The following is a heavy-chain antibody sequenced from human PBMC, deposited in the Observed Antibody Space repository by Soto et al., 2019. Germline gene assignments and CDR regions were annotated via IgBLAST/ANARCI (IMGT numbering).Heavy chain of an antibody. CDR2: INHSGST. J-gene: IGHJ6*02. D-gene: IGHD3-10*01. CDR3: ARGHLTMVRAQVSYYYGMDV. Sequence: SETLSLTCAVYGGSFSGYYWSWIRQPPGKGLEWIGEINHSGSTNYNPSLKSRVTISVDASKNQFSLKLSSVTAADTAVYYCARGHLTMVRAQVSYYYGMDVWGQGTTVTVSS. V-gene: IGHV4-34*01. CDR1: GGSFSGYY.